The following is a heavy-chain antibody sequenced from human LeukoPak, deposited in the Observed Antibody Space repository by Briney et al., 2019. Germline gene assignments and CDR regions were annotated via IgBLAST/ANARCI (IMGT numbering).Heavy chain of an antibody. J-gene: IGHJ5*02. D-gene: IGHD2-21*02. CDR2: INSDGSST. CDR1: GFTFSSHW. CDR3: VRDLRQCIGGACYA. Sequence: GGSLRLSCEASGFTFSSHWMYWVRQAPGKGLVWVSRINSDGSSTNYADSVKGRFTISRDNAKNTLYLQMNSLRAEDTAVFYCVRDLRQCIGGACYAWGQGTLVTVSS. V-gene: IGHV3-74*01.